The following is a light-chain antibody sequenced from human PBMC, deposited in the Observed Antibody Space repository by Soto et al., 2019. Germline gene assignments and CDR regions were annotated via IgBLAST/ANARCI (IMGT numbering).Light chain of an antibody. CDR2: EVN. V-gene: IGLV2-8*01. J-gene: IGLJ1*01. CDR1: SSDVGGYNY. CDR3: SSYGGSNNCV. Sequence: QSALTQPPSASGSPGQSVTISCTGTSSDVGGYNYVSWYQQHPGKAPKLIIYEVNERPSGVPDRFSGSKSGNTASLTVSGLQAEDEADYYCSSYGGSNNCVFGTGTKLTVL.